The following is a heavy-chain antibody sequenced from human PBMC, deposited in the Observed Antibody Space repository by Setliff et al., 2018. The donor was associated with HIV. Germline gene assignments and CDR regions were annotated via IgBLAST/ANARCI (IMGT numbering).Heavy chain of an antibody. J-gene: IGHJ4*01. CDR3: ARGALLAVFDFDH. Sequence: ASVKVSCKVSGYTLSELTMHWVRQAPGKGLEWMGRFDPEDGDTLYAQRLQGRITLTTDTSANTAYMELSSLRSDDTAVYFCARGALLAVFDFDHWGHGTQVTVSS. CDR2: FDPEDGDT. CDR1: GYTLSELT. V-gene: IGHV1-24*01. D-gene: IGHD3-10*01.